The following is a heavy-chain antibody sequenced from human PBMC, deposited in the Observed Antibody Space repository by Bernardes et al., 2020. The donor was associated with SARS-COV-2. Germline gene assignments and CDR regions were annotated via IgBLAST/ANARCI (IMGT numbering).Heavy chain of an antibody. J-gene: IGHJ3*02. V-gene: IGHV4-59*01. Sequence: SETLSLTCTVSGGSMSPCYWSWIRQPPGKGLEWIGYTYYSGSTNYNPSLKSRVTISVDTSENQFSLRLNSVTAADTAVYYCARGDDYAWGSYRPDLSAFDIWGQGTMVAVSS. D-gene: IGHD3-16*02. CDR1: GGSMSPCY. CDR3: ARGDDYAWGSYRPDLSAFDI. CDR2: TYYSGST.